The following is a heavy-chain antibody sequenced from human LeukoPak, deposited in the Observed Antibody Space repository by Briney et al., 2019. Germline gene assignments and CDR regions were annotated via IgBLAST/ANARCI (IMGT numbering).Heavy chain of an antibody. CDR3: AGTRIAVAGTTFDY. J-gene: IGHJ4*02. D-gene: IGHD6-19*01. V-gene: IGHV4-59*01. CDR1: GGSISSYY. Sequence: SETLSLTCTVSGGSISSYYWSWIRQPPGKGLEWIGYIYYSGSTNYNPSLKSRVTISVDTSKNQFSLKLSSVTAADTAVYYCAGTRIAVAGTTFDYWGQGTLVTVSS. CDR2: IYYSGST.